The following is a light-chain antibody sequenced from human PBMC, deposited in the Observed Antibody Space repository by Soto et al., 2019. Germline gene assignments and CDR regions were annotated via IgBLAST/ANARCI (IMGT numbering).Light chain of an antibody. CDR2: EVS. CDR3: MQSTQLPPT. Sequence: DVGMTQTPLSLSVAPGQPASSSCKSSQSLLHITGETFLFWYLQKPGQFPQLLIYEVSTRVSGVPDRFRGSGSGTDFTLEISRAEPDDVGIYYCMQSTQLPPTFGQGTRLEIK. CDR1: QSLLHITGETF. J-gene: IGKJ5*01. V-gene: IGKV2D-29*02.